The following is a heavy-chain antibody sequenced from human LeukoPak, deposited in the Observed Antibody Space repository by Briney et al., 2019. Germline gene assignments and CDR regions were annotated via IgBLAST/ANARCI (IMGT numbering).Heavy chain of an antibody. D-gene: IGHD2-15*01. J-gene: IGHJ4*02. CDR1: GFTFSSYS. CDR3: ARDGDQLLLPAGFDY. Sequence: PGGSLRLSCAASGFTFSSYSMNWVRQAPGKGLEWVSSISSSSSYIYYADSVKGRFTISRDNAKNSLYLQMNSLRAEDTAVYYCARDGDQLLLPAGFDYWGQGTLVTVSS. V-gene: IGHV3-21*01. CDR2: ISSSSSYI.